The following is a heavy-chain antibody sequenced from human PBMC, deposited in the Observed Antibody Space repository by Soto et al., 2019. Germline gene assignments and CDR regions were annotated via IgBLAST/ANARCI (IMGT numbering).Heavy chain of an antibody. V-gene: IGHV1-69*13. J-gene: IGHJ4*02. Sequence: AASVKVSCKASGGTFSSYAISWVRQAPGQGLEWMGGIIPIFGTANYAQKFQGRVTITADESTSTAYMELSSLRSEDTAVYYCARDHSTYGSGSPFDYWGQGTLVTVSS. CDR3: ARDHSTYGSGSPFDY. CDR2: IIPIFGTA. D-gene: IGHD3-10*01. CDR1: GGTFSSYA.